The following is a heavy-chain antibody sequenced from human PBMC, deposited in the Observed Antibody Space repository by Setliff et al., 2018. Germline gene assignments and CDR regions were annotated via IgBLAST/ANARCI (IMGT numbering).Heavy chain of an antibody. CDR1: GDTFSSYG. CDR3: ARDSPTVVTHIRAFDI. J-gene: IGHJ3*02. CDR2: TIPMFGST. D-gene: IGHD4-17*01. Sequence: ASVKVSCKASGDTFSSYGISWVRQAPGQGLEWMGGTIPMFGSTSYAQKFQGRVTIITDESTTTAYMELSSLGSEDTAVYYCARDSPTVVTHIRAFDIWGQGTMVTVSS. V-gene: IGHV1-69*05.